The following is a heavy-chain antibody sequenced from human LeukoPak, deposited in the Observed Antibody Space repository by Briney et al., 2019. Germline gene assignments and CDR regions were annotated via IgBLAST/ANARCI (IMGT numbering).Heavy chain of an antibody. Sequence: SETLSLTCAVYGGSFSGYYWSWIRQPPGKGLEWIGEINHSGSTNYNPSLKSRVTISVDTSKNQLSLKLSSVTAADTAVYYCAREWYYDSSRRMSAGAFDIWGQGTMVTVSS. CDR1: GGSFSGYY. CDR3: AREWYYDSSRRMSAGAFDI. V-gene: IGHV4-34*01. CDR2: INHSGST. D-gene: IGHD3-22*01. J-gene: IGHJ3*02.